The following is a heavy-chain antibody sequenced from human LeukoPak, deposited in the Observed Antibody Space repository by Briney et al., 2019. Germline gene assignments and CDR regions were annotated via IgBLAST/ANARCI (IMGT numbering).Heavy chain of an antibody. CDR2: IIPIFGTA. J-gene: IGHJ4*02. Sequence: SVKVSCKASGGTFSSYAISWVRQAPGQGLEWMGGIIPIFGTANYTQKFQGRVTITTDESTSTAYMELSSLRSEDTAVYYCARELWRARTYYDILTGDSDYWGQGTLVTVSS. CDR1: GGTFSSYA. V-gene: IGHV1-69*05. D-gene: IGHD3-9*01. CDR3: ARELWRARTYYDILTGDSDY.